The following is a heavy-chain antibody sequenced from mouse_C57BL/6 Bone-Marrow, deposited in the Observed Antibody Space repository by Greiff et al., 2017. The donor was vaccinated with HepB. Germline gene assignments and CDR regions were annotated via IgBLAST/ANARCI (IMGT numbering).Heavy chain of an antibody. CDR1: GYTFTDYE. J-gene: IGHJ4*01. D-gene: IGHD2-1*01. CDR2: IDPETGGT. CDR3: TMIYDNWPMDY. V-gene: IGHV1-15*01. Sequence: VQLQQSGAELVRPGASVTLSCKASGYTFTDYEMHWVKQTPVHGLEWIGAIDPETGGTAYNQKFKGKAILTADKSSSTAYMEHRSLTSDDSAVYYYTMIYDNWPMDYWGQGTSVTVSS.